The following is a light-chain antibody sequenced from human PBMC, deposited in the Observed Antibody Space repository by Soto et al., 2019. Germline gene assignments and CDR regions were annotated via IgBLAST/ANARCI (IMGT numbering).Light chain of an antibody. J-gene: IGKJ1*01. CDR3: QQYNNWRPGT. CDR1: QSVSGN. CDR2: GAS. Sequence: IVMTLSPVTLSVSPGERDTLSCRASQSVSGNFAWYQQNPGQAPRLLIYGASTRATGGPARFSGSGSWTDFTLTISSRQSEDFAVYYCQQYNNWRPGTFGQGTKV. V-gene: IGKV3-15*01.